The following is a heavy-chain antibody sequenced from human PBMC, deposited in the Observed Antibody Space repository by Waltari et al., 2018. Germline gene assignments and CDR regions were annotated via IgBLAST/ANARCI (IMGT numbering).Heavy chain of an antibody. CDR3: ARVGISLRAFDI. D-gene: IGHD3-3*01. CDR2: IYTSGST. CDR1: GGSISSVSYY. V-gene: IGHV4-61*02. Sequence: QVQLQESGPGLVKPSQTLSLTCTVSGGSISSVSYYWSWIRQPAGKGLEWIGRIYTSGSTNYNPSLKSRVTISVDTSKNQFSLKLSSVTAADTAVYYCARVGISLRAFDIWGQGTMVTVSS. J-gene: IGHJ3*02.